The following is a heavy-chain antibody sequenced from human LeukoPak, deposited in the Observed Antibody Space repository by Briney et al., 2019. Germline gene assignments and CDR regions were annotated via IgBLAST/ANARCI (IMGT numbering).Heavy chain of an antibody. CDR2: IKQDGSEK. Sequence: PGGSLRLSCAASGFTFSSYWMSWVRQAPGKGLEWVANIKQDGSEKYYVDSVKGRFTISRDNAENSLYLQMNSLRAEDTAAYYCAREEWELRGDFDYWGQGTLVTVSS. CDR1: GFTFSSYW. J-gene: IGHJ4*02. V-gene: IGHV3-7*01. CDR3: AREEWELRGDFDY. D-gene: IGHD1-26*01.